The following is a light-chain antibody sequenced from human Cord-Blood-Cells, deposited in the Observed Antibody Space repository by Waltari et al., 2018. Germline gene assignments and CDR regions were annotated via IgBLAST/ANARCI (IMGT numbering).Light chain of an antibody. Sequence: DIVMTQSPDSLAVSLGERATINCKSSQSVLYSSNNKNYLAWYQQKPGQPPKLLIYWASTRESGVPDRFSGSGSATDFTLTISILQAEDVAFYYCQQYYSTPTFGQGTKVEIK. V-gene: IGKV4-1*01. CDR1: QSVLYSSNNKNY. CDR2: WAS. J-gene: IGKJ1*01. CDR3: QQYYSTPT.